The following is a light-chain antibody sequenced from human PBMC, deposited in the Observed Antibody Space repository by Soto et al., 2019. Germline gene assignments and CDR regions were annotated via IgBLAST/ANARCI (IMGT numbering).Light chain of an antibody. Sequence: QSVLTQPASVSGSPGQSITISCTGTSSDVATYKYVSWYQQHPGKAPKLILFEVSSRPSGVSRRFSGSKYGNRASLTISGLQPDDEADYYCSSYSNSGTLGVFGGGTKLTVL. CDR2: EVS. V-gene: IGLV2-14*01. CDR3: SSYSNSGTLGV. J-gene: IGLJ3*02. CDR1: SSDVATYKY.